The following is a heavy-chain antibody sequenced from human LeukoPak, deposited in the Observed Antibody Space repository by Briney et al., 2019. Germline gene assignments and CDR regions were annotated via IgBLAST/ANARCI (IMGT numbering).Heavy chain of an antibody. CDR2: IYYTGST. CDR3: ARESCSSTNCYVRPLNWFDP. CDR1: GGSISSGGYY. D-gene: IGHD2-2*01. J-gene: IGHJ5*02. Sequence: PSETLFLTCTVSGGSISSGGYYWSWIRQHPGKGLEWIAYIYYTGSTYYNPSLKSRLTISVDRSKNQFSLRLSSMTAADTAVYYCARESCSSTNCYVRPLNWFDPWGQGTLVSVSS. V-gene: IGHV4-31*03.